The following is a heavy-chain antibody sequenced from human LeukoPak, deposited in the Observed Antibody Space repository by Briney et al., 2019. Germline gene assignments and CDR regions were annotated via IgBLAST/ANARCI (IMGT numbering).Heavy chain of an antibody. D-gene: IGHD4-17*01. Sequence: GASVKVSCEASGYTFTGYYMHWVRQAPGQGLEWVGWINPNSGGTNYARKVQCRVTITSDTSISTAYMELSRLRSDATAVYYCASHTTTVTTSWFDPWGQGTLVTVSS. CDR1: GYTFTGYY. CDR2: INPNSGGT. CDR3: ASHTTTVTTSWFDP. J-gene: IGHJ5*02. V-gene: IGHV1-2*02.